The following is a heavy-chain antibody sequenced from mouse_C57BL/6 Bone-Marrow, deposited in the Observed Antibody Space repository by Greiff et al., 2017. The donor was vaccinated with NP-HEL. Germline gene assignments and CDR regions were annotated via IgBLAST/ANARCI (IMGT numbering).Heavy chain of an antibody. V-gene: IGHV1-59*01. CDR1: GYTFTSYW. Sequence: QVQLQQPGAELVRPGTSVKLSCKASGYTFTSYWMHWVKQRPGQGLEWIGVIDPSDSYTNYNQKFKGKATLTVDTSSSTAYMQLSSLTSEDSAVYYCARKDYYSNPFASWGHGTLVTVSA. CDR3: ARKDYYSNPFAS. CDR2: IDPSDSYT. J-gene: IGHJ3*01. D-gene: IGHD2-5*01.